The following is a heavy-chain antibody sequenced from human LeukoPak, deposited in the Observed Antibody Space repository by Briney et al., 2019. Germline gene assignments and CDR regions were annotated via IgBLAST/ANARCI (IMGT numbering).Heavy chain of an antibody. Sequence: PGGSLRLSCAASGFTFSSYAMSWVRQAPGKGLEWVSAISGGSADYADSVKGRFSISIDNSKNTLYLQMNSLRAEDTAVYYCAKDRSSRYDFWSGSFSHYYYYHMVVWGKGTTVTVSS. CDR1: GFTFSSYA. J-gene: IGHJ6*03. V-gene: IGHV3-23*01. CDR2: ISGGSA. CDR3: AKDRSSRYDFWSGSFSHYYYYHMVV. D-gene: IGHD3-3*01.